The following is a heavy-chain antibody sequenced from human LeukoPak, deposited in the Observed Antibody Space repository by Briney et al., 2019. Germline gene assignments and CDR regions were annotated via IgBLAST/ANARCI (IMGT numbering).Heavy chain of an antibody. V-gene: IGHV3-66*01. Sequence: PGGSLRLSCAASGFSVSVNYMSWVRQAPGKGLEWVSVLFASGYSKYADSVKGRFTISRDNSENTLDLHMHSLRAEDTAVYYCARAVRFCNKTSCYGPYYFDYWGQGTLVTVSS. J-gene: IGHJ4*02. CDR2: LFASGYS. CDR3: ARAVRFCNKTSCYGPYYFDY. D-gene: IGHD2-2*01. CDR1: GFSVSVNY.